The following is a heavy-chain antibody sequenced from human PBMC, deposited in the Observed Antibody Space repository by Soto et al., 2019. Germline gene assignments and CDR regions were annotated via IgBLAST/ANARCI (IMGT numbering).Heavy chain of an antibody. D-gene: IGHD2-15*01. V-gene: IGHV3-30-3*01. CDR1: GFTFSSYV. J-gene: IGHJ6*02. CDR3: ARAGCDGGRCYTLVGLRYGMDV. CDR2: ISYDGNNK. Sequence: QVQLVESGGGVVQPGRSLRLSCAASGFTFSSYVMHWVRQAPAKGLEWVAVISYDGNNKYYADSVKGRFTISRDNSKNTLYLQMNSLRAEDTAVYYCARAGCDGGRCYTLVGLRYGMDVWGQGTTVTVSS.